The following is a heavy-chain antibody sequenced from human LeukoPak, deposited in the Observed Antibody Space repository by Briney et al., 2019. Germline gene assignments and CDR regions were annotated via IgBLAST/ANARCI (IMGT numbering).Heavy chain of an antibody. V-gene: IGHV4-34*01. CDR1: GGSFSGCY. CDR3: ASSLVRADMVTGIDY. CDR2: INRSGST. Sequence: SETLSLTCAVYGGSFSGCYWIWIRQPPGKGLEWIGEINRSGSTTYNPSLKSRVTISLDTSKNQFSLKLSSVTAADTAVYYCASSLVRADMVTGIDYWGQGTLVTVSS. D-gene: IGHD5-18*01. J-gene: IGHJ4*02.